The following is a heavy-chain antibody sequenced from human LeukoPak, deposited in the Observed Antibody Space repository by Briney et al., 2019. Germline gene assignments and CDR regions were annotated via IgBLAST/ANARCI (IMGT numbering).Heavy chain of an antibody. D-gene: IGHD1-26*01. V-gene: IGHV3-21*01. J-gene: IGHJ4*02. CDR1: GFTFSIYT. Sequence: GGSLRLSCAASGFTFSIYTINWVRQAPGKGLEWVSSISSSSSYIYYADPVKGRLTISRDNAKNSLYLQMNSLRAEDTAVYYCARGDGRGSYKDYYFDYWGQGTLVTVSS. CDR3: ARGDGRGSYKDYYFDY. CDR2: ISSSSSYI.